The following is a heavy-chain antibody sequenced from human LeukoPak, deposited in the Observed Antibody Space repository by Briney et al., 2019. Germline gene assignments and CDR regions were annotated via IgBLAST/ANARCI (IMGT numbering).Heavy chain of an antibody. CDR1: GGSISSGGYY. J-gene: IGHJ4*02. Sequence: SETLSLTCTVSGGSISSGGYYWSWIRQHPGQRLEWIGYIYYSGSTYYNPSFKSRVTISVDTSKNQFSLKLSSVTAADTAVYYCARYYGHFDYWGQGTLVTVSS. V-gene: IGHV4-31*03. CDR2: IYYSGST. D-gene: IGHD4-17*01. CDR3: ARYYGHFDY.